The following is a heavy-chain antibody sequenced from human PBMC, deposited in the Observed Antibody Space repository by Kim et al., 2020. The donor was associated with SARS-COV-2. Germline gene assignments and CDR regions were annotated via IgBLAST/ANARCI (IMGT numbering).Heavy chain of an antibody. CDR2: IRSKPNNYAT. Sequence: GGSLRLSCAASGFTFSASAMHWVRQASGKGLEWVGRIRSKPNNYATSYAASVTGRITISRDDSTNKVYLQMDSLKTDDTAVYFCSRHSGKHGDRGFDNWG. V-gene: IGHV3-73*01. CDR1: GFTFSASA. CDR3: SRHSGKHGDRGFDN. D-gene: IGHD4-17*01. J-gene: IGHJ4*01.